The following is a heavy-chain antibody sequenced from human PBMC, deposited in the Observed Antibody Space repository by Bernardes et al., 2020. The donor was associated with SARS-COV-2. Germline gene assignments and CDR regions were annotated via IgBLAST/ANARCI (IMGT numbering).Heavy chain of an antibody. V-gene: IGHV4-4*07. J-gene: IGHJ5*02. CDR1: GASISSYY. CDR3: AGSVVIAAGLEGWLDP. Sequence: SETLSLTCTVSGASISSYYWSWIRQSPGKGLEWIGRIYASGSTNYNPSLKNRVTMSVDTSKNQFSLKMRSVTATDTAVYYWAGSVVIAAGLEGWLDPLGQGTLVTFSS. CDR2: IYASGST. D-gene: IGHD2-15*01.